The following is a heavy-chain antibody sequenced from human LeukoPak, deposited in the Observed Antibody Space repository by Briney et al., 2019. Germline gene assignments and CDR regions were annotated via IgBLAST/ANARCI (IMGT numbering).Heavy chain of an antibody. CDR2: ITWNGGST. J-gene: IGHJ4*02. CDR1: GFTFDDYG. D-gene: IGHD3-10*01. V-gene: IGHV3-20*04. Sequence: GGSLRLSCAASGFTFDDYGMSWVRQAPGKWLEWVSGITWNGGSTGYADSVKGQFTISRDNAKNSLYLQMNSLRAEDTALYYCASGVQAANYFDHWGQGTLVTVSS. CDR3: ASGVQAANYFDH.